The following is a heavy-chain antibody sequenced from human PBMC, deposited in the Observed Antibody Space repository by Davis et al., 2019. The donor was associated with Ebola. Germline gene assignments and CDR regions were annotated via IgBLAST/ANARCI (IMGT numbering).Heavy chain of an antibody. Sequence: PGGSLRLSCAASGFTFSSYAMHWVRQAPGKGLEWVAVISYDGSNKYYADSVKGRFTISRDNSKNTLFLQMNSLRVEDTAVYYCARTKWGVVVVAFDYWGQGTLVTVSS. CDR2: ISYDGSNK. CDR1: GFTFSSYA. CDR3: ARTKWGVVVVAFDY. D-gene: IGHD2-15*01. J-gene: IGHJ4*02. V-gene: IGHV3-30-3*01.